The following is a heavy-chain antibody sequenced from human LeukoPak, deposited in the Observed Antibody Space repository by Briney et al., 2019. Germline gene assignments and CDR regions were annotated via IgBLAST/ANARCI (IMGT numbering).Heavy chain of an antibody. CDR2: INPNSGGT. J-gene: IGHJ4*02. V-gene: IGHV1-2*02. CDR1: GYTFTGYY. D-gene: IGHD6-19*01. CDR3: ARGSGIAVAGHIDY. Sequence: ASVKVSCKASGYTFTGYYMHWVRQAPGQGLEWMGWINPNSGGTNYAQKFQGRVTMTRDTSISTAYMELSRLRSDDTAVYYCARGSGIAVAGHIDYWGQGTLVTVSS.